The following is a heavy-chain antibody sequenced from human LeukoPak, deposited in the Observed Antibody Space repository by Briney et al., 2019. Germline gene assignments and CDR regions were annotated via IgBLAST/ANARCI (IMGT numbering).Heavy chain of an antibody. CDR2: ISYSGST. Sequence: SETLSLTCTVSGGSVSSGSYYWCWIRQPPGKGLEWIASISYSGSTYYDPSLKSRVTISADTSKNQFSLRLSSVTAADTAVYYCARETRLHSGSYSNDAFDIWGQGTMVTVSS. D-gene: IGHD1-26*01. J-gene: IGHJ3*02. CDR3: ARETRLHSGSYSNDAFDI. CDR1: GGSVSSGSYY. V-gene: IGHV4-39*07.